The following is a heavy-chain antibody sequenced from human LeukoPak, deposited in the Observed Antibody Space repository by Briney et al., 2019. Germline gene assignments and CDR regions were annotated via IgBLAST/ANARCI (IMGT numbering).Heavy chain of an antibody. D-gene: IGHD3-10*01. CDR3: ARGRINYRSDDWFDP. CDR1: GFTFSSYS. CDR2: ISSSSGTI. Sequence: PGGSLRLSCAASGFTFSSYSMNWVRQAPGQGLEWVSSISSSSGTIYYADSVKGRFTTSRDNAKNSLYLQMNSLRAEDTAVYYCARGRINYRSDDWFDPWGQGTLVTVSS. V-gene: IGHV3-48*04. J-gene: IGHJ5*02.